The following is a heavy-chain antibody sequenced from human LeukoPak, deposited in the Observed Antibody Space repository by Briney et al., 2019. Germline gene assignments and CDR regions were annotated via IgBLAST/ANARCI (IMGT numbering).Heavy chain of an antibody. CDR3: ARRSLYGDYLY. V-gene: IGHV4-59*08. D-gene: IGHD4-17*01. Sequence: SETLSLTCTVSGGSISSYYWSWIRPPPGKGLEWVGYLYYSGSTNYNPSLKSRVTISVDTSKNQFSLKLSSVTAADTAVYYCARRSLYGDYLYWGQGTLVTVSS. CDR1: GGSISSYY. J-gene: IGHJ4*02. CDR2: LYYSGST.